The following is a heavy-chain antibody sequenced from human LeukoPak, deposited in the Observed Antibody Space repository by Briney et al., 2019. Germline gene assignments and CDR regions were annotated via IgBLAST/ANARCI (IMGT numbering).Heavy chain of an antibody. CDR1: GGTFSSYT. J-gene: IGHJ6*03. CDR3: ARGYYGSGSYLDYYYYMDV. CDR2: IIPILSIA. D-gene: IGHD3-10*01. V-gene: IGHV1-69*02. Sequence: SVKVSCKASGGTFSSYTISWVRQAPGQGLEWMGRIIPILSIANYAQKFQGRVTITADKSTSTAYMELSSLRSEDTAVYYCARGYYGSGSYLDYYYYMDVWGKGTTVTVSS.